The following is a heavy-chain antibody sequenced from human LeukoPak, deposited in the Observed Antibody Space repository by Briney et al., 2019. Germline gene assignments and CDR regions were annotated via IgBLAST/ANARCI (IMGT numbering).Heavy chain of an antibody. Sequence: GGSLRLSCVASGLPIGDFAMHWVRQAPGQGLEWVSLIIGDGVSTFFADSVKGRFSISRDNSKNSLFLEMSSLRTEDTAMYYCARESGKFDYWGQGTLVAVSS. CDR1: GLPIGDFA. V-gene: IGHV3-43*02. CDR2: IIGDGVST. J-gene: IGHJ4*02. CDR3: ARESGKFDY.